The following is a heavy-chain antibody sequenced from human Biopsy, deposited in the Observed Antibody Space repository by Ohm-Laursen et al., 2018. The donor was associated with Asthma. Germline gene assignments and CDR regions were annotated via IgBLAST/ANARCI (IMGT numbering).Heavy chain of an antibody. Sequence: SLRLSCAASGFTFGNFWMSWGRQTPGKGLEWVAFILSDGGEPSYADSVKGRFSISRDNSKSTVYLQMNSLRAGDTAVYYCASESYLRGFGHTLDLWGQGTQVTFS. D-gene: IGHD5-12*01. CDR2: ILSDGGEP. CDR1: GFTFGNFW. V-gene: IGHV3-33*08. CDR3: ASESYLRGFGHTLDL. J-gene: IGHJ5*02.